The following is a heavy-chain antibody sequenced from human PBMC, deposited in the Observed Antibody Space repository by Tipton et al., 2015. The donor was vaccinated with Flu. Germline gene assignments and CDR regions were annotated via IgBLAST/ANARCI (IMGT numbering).Heavy chain of an antibody. CDR2: IWYDGSNK. J-gene: IGHJ6*02. CDR1: GFTFSSYG. D-gene: IGHD3-3*01. V-gene: IGHV3-33*01. Sequence: SLRLSCAASGFTFSSYGMHWVRQAPGKGLEWVAVIWYDGSNKDYVDSVKGRLTISRDNSKNTLYLQMNSLRAEDTAVYYCAGGGWSGRYYGMDVWGQGTTVIVSS. CDR3: AGGGWSGRYYGMDV.